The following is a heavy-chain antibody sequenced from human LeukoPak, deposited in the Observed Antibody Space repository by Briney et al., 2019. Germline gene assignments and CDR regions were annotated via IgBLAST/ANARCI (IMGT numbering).Heavy chain of an antibody. D-gene: IGHD6-13*01. CDR3: TRHDLAAGRYYYYYYYMDV. J-gene: IGHJ6*03. V-gene: IGHV3-73*01. CDR2: IRSKANSYAT. CDR1: GGTFSGSA. Sequence: GGSLRLSCAASGGTFSGSAMHWVRQASGKGLEWVGRIRSKANSYATAYAASVKGRFTISRDDSKNTAYLQMNSLETEDTAVYYCTRHDLAAGRYYYYYYYMDVWGKGTTVTVSS.